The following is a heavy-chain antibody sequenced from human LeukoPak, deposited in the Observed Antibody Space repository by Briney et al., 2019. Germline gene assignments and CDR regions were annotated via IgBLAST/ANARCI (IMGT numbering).Heavy chain of an antibody. J-gene: IGHJ4*02. V-gene: IGHV1-2*02. Sequence: GASVKVSCKASGYTFTGYYMHWVRQAPGQGLEWMGWINPNSGGTNCAQKFQGRVTMTRDTSISTAYMELSRLRPDDTAVYYCARDLEGGSSPKYWGQGTLVTVSS. CDR3: ARDLEGGSSPKY. CDR2: INPNSGGT. D-gene: IGHD6-13*01. CDR1: GYTFTGYY.